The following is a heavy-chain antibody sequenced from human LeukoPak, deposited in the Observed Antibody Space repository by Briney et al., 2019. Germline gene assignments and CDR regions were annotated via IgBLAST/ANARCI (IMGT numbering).Heavy chain of an antibody. CDR1: GGSISSYY. CDR2: IYYSGST. CDR3: ARTPVRRGYSYLRAYYYYYMDV. J-gene: IGHJ6*03. D-gene: IGHD5-18*01. Sequence: PSETLSLTCTVSGGSISSYYWSWIRQPPGKGLEWIGYIYYSGSTNYNPSLKSRVTISVDTSKNQFSLKLSSVTAADTAVYYCARTPVRRGYSYLRAYYYYYMDVWGKGTTVTVSS. V-gene: IGHV4-59*01.